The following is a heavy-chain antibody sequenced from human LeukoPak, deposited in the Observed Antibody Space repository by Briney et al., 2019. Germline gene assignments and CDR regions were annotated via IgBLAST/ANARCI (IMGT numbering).Heavy chain of an antibody. D-gene: IGHD6-13*01. Sequence: GASVKVSCTASGGTFSSYAISWVRQAPGQGLEWMGRIIPILGIANYAQKFQGRVTITADKSTSTAYMELSSLRSEDTAVYYCARVAYLGVPGIAAAAGQDPWGQGTLVTVSS. CDR3: ARVAYLGVPGIAAAAGQDP. CDR2: IIPILGIA. V-gene: IGHV1-69*04. CDR1: GGTFSSYA. J-gene: IGHJ5*02.